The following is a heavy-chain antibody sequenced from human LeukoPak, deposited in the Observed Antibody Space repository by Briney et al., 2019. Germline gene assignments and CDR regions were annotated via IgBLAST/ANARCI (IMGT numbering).Heavy chain of an antibody. CDR1: GYTFTGYY. J-gene: IGHJ6*02. CDR2: INPNSGGT. V-gene: IGHV1-2*06. D-gene: IGHD3-3*01. CDR3: ARVQTPFWSGYWYYYGMDV. Sequence: ASVKVSCKASGYTFTGYYMHWVRQAPGQGLEWMGRINPNSGGTNYAQKFQGRVTMTRDTSISTAYMELSRLRSGDTAVYYCARVQTPFWSGYWYYYGMDVWGQGTTVTVSS.